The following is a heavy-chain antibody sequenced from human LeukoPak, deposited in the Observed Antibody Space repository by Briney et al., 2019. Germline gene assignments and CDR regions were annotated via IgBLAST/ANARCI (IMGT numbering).Heavy chain of an antibody. D-gene: IGHD2-2*01. CDR3: ARTSTGGTYYFDY. V-gene: IGHV4-4*07. Sequence: PSETLSLTCTVSGGSINSYYWSWIRQPAGKGLEWIGRIYFSGSTNYNPSLRSRVTMSVDTYKSQFSLKLSLVTAADTAVYYCARTSTGGTYYFDYWGQGTLVTVSS. CDR1: GGSINSYY. J-gene: IGHJ4*02. CDR2: IYFSGST.